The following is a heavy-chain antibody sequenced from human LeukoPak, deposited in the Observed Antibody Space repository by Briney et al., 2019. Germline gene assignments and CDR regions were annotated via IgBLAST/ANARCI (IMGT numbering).Heavy chain of an antibody. CDR2: IYSGGST. CDR3: ARGTRMTPFDY. V-gene: IGHV3-53*01. CDR1: GFTVSSNY. J-gene: IGHJ4*02. Sequence: GGSLRLSCAASGFTVSSNYMSWVRQAPAKGLEWVSVIYSGGSTYYADSVKGRFTISIDNSKNTLYLQMNSLRAEDTAVYYCARGTRMTPFDYWGQGTLVTVSS. D-gene: IGHD1-14*01.